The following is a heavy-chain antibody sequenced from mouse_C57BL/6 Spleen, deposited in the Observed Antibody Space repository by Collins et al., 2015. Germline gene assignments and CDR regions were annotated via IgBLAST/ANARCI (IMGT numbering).Heavy chain of an antibody. CDR3: ARITTVVGGYFDY. D-gene: IGHD1-1*01. V-gene: IGHV3-6*01. CDR1: GYSITSGYY. CDR2: ISYDGSN. Sequence: DVQLQESGPGLVKPSQSLSLTCSVTGYSITSGYYWNWIRQFPGNKLEWMGYISYDGSNNYNPSLKDRISITRDTSKNQFFLKLNSVTTEDTATYYCARITTVVGGYFDYWGQGTTLTVSS. J-gene: IGHJ2*01.